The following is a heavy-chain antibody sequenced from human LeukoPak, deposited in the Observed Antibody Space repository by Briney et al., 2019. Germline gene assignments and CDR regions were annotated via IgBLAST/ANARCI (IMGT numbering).Heavy chain of an antibody. J-gene: IGHJ4*02. D-gene: IGHD7-27*01. Sequence: GASXKVSCKASGYTFTYYYIHWVRQAPGQGLEWMGRINPNSGGTDDAQNFQGRVTMTRDTSISTAYMELSRLRSDDTAVYYCARDLPSTSNWELDYWGQGTLATVSS. CDR1: GYTFTYYY. CDR2: INPNSGGT. V-gene: IGHV1-2*06. CDR3: ARDLPSTSNWELDY.